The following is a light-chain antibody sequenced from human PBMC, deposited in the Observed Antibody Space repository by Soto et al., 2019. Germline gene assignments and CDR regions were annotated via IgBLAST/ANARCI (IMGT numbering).Light chain of an antibody. Sequence: QSVLTQPPSVSGAPGQTVTIXCTGSSSNIGRGXDVHWYQQVPGSAPRLLLSGDSNRPSGVPDRFSGSRSGTSASLAITGLQAEDEADYYCQTFDSTLTISWVFGGGTKLTVL. CDR3: QTFDSTLTISWV. J-gene: IGLJ3*02. V-gene: IGLV1-40*01. CDR2: GDS. CDR1: SSNIGRGXD.